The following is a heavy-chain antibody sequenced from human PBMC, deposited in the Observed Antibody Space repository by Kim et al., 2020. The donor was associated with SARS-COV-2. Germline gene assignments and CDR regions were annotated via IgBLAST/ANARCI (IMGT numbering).Heavy chain of an antibody. V-gene: IGHV6-1*01. Sequence: WYNAYAVSVKSRITNNPDTSKNQFSLQLNSVTPEDTAVYDCARGVSSFDDWGQGTLVTVSS. CDR2: WYN. CDR3: ARGVSSFDD. J-gene: IGHJ4*02.